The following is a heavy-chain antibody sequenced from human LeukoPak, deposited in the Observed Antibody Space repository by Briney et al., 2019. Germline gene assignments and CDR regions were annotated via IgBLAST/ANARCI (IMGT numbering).Heavy chain of an antibody. D-gene: IGHD3-9*01. J-gene: IGHJ4*02. CDR3: AKDSAPYYDILTGYSLFDY. CDR1: GITFSSYA. V-gene: IGHV3-23*01. Sequence: GASLRLSCAASGITFSSYAMSWVRQAPGKGLEWVSAISGSGGSTYYADSVKGRFTISRDNSKNTLYLQMNSLRAEDTAVYYCAKDSAPYYDILTGYSLFDYWGQGTLVTVSS. CDR2: ISGSGGST.